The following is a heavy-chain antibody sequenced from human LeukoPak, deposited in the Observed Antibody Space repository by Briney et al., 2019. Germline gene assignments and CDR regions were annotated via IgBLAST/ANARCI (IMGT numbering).Heavy chain of an antibody. J-gene: IGHJ4*02. CDR3: ARDLDYGGNADLDY. D-gene: IGHD4-23*01. V-gene: IGHV3-30*03. CDR2: ISYDGSNK. Sequence: PGRSLRLSCAASGFTFSSYGMHWVRQAPDKGLEWVAVISYDGSNKYYVDSVKGRFTISRDNSKNTLYLQMNSLRAEDTAVYYCARDLDYGGNADLDYWGQGTLVTVSS. CDR1: GFTFSSYG.